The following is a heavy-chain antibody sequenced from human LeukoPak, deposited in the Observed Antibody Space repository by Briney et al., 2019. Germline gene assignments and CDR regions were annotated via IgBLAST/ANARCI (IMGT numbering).Heavy chain of an antibody. Sequence: SETLSLTCTVSGYSITSNYYWGWVRQPPGKGLEWIGSGHHSGSTYYNPSLKSRVSISVDTSKNQFSLKVTYVTAADTVVYYCARDGSRGGFWSGSSLHSMDVWGKGTSVTVSS. J-gene: IGHJ6*03. CDR3: ARDGSRGGFWSGSSLHSMDV. D-gene: IGHD3-3*01. V-gene: IGHV4-38-2*02. CDR2: GHHSGST. CDR1: GYSITSNYY.